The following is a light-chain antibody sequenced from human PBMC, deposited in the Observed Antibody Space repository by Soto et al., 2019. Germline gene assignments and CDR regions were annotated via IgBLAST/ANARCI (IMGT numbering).Light chain of an antibody. V-gene: IGLV2-14*01. J-gene: IGLJ2*01. CDR1: SSDIGGYNY. CDR2: EVS. Sequence: QSVLTQPASVSGSPGQSITISCTGSSSDIGGYNYVSWYQQFPGKAPKLLIYEVSSRPSGVSYRFSGSKFGNTASLTISGLQADDEAHYYCSSSTASDTLVFGGGTKVTVL. CDR3: SSSTASDTLV.